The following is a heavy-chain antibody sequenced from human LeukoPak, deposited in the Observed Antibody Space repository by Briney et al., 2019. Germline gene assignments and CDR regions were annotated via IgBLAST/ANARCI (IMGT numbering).Heavy chain of an antibody. CDR2: IYSDGST. CDR3: AGGARRQQPFDY. CDR1: EFTVSSNY. Sequence: GGSLRLSCAASEFTVSSNYMNWVRQAPGKGLEWVSVIYSDGSTYYADSVKGRFTISRDNSKNTLYLQMNSLRAEDTAVYYCAGGARRQQPFDYWGQGTLVTVSS. D-gene: IGHD6-13*01. V-gene: IGHV3-66*01. J-gene: IGHJ4*02.